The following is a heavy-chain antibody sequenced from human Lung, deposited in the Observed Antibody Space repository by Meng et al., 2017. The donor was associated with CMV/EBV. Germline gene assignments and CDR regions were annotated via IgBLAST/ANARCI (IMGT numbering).Heavy chain of an antibody. Sequence: GSLRLSCTVSGGSISSSSYYWGWIRQPPGKGLEWIGSIYYSGSTYYNPSLKSRVTISVDTSKNQFSLKLSSVTAADTAVYYCASTEDYYDSSGYDYWAQGNXVTVDS. D-gene: IGHD3-22*01. V-gene: IGHV4-39*01. CDR1: GGSISSSSYY. CDR2: IYYSGST. CDR3: ASTEDYYDSSGYDY. J-gene: IGHJ4*02.